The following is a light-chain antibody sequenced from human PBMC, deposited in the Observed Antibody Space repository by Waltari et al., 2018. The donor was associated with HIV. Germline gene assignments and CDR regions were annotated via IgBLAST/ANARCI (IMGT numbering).Light chain of an antibody. J-gene: IGKJ5*01. CDR3: QQYGNSPIT. CDR1: QSISSYS. Sequence: EIVLTQSPGTLSLSPGERATLSCRASQSISSYSLAWYQQKPGQAPRLLIYGASTRATGIPDRFIGSGSGTDFTLTITRLEPEDFAVYYCQQYGNSPITFGQGTRLELK. CDR2: GAS. V-gene: IGKV3-20*01.